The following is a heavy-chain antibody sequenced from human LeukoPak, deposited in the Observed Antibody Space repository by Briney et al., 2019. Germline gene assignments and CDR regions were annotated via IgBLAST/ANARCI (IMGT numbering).Heavy chain of an antibody. Sequence: SETLSLTCTVSGGSISSYYWSWIRQPPGKGLEWIGYIYYSGSTYYNPSLKSRVTISVDTSQNQFSLKLNSVTAADTAVYYCARDGEYSYGYFDYWGQGTLVTVSS. CDR3: ARDGEYSYGYFDY. J-gene: IGHJ4*02. V-gene: IGHV4-59*12. CDR1: GGSISSYY. D-gene: IGHD5-18*01. CDR2: IYYSGST.